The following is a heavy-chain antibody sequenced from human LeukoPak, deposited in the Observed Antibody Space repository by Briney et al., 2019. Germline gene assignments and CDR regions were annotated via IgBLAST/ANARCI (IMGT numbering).Heavy chain of an antibody. J-gene: IGHJ3*02. D-gene: IGHD3-10*01. CDR3: ARNYYYGSGSYCAFDI. CDR2: INHNGST. Sequence: SETLSLTCAVYGGSFSGYYWSWIRQPPGKGLEWIGEINHNGSTNYNPSLKSRVTISVDTSKNQFSLKLSSATAADTAVYYCARNYYYGSGSYCAFDIWGQGTMDTVSS. V-gene: IGHV4-34*01. CDR1: GGSFSGYY.